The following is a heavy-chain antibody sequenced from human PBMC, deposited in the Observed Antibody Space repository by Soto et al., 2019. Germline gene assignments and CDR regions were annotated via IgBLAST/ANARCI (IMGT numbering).Heavy chain of an antibody. CDR3: ARVPDR. V-gene: IGHV4-30-2*01. Sequence: SETLSLTCTVFGGSVSSGSYYWSWIRQTPGKGLEWIGYIYHSGSTYYNPSLKSRVTISVDRSKNQFSLKLSSVTAADTAVYYCARVPDRWGQGTLVTVSS. CDR1: GGSVSSGSYY. J-gene: IGHJ5*02. CDR2: IYHSGST. D-gene: IGHD2-2*01.